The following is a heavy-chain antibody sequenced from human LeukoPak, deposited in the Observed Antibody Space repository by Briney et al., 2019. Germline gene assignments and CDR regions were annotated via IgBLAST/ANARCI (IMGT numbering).Heavy chain of an antibody. Sequence: GGSLRLSCAASGFDFSSHSMHWIRQAPGRGLEWVSSISSSGSYKYYADSLKGRLTISRDNAGNSVFLLLQSLTVEDTAVYYCARGMIRGALWCVDFWGLGSLVTVSS. D-gene: IGHD4/OR15-4a*01. CDR1: GFDFSSHS. J-gene: IGHJ4*02. CDR3: ARGMIRGALWCVDF. CDR2: ISSSGSYK. V-gene: IGHV3-21*01.